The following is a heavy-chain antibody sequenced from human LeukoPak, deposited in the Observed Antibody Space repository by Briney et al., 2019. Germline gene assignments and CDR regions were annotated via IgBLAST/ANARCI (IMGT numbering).Heavy chain of an antibody. CDR3: ARSGLLWFGELPKNWFDP. CDR2: INAGNGNT. J-gene: IGHJ5*02. Sequence: ASVKVSCKASGYTFTSYAMHWVRQAPGQRLEWMGWINAGNGNTKYSQKFQGRVTITRDTSASTAYMELRSLRSDDTAVYYCARSGLLWFGELPKNWFDPWGQGTLATVSS. D-gene: IGHD3-10*01. CDR1: GYTFTSYA. V-gene: IGHV1-3*01.